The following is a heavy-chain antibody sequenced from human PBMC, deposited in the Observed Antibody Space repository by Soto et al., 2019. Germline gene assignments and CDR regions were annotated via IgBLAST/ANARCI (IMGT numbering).Heavy chain of an antibody. D-gene: IGHD3-22*01. V-gene: IGHV4-34*01. CDR1: VGSFSGYC. CDR3: ARGSAMMVAVERDAPDKDYLDY. Sequence: KPSETLSLTCAVYVGSFSGYCWSWLRQPPGKGLEWIGEIHHSGSTNYNPSLKSRVTISVDTSKNQFSLKLSSVTAADTAVYYCARGSAMMVAVERDAPDKDYLDYWGQGNLVTVSS. J-gene: IGHJ4*02. CDR2: IHHSGST.